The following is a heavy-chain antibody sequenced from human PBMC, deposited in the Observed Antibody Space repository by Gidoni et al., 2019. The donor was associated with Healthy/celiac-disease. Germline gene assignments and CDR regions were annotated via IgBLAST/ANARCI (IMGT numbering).Heavy chain of an antibody. CDR3: ARDRGWFGYYGMDV. CDR2: IKQDGSEK. D-gene: IGHD3-10*01. V-gene: IGHV3-7*04. Sequence: EVQLVESGGGLVQPGGSLRLSCAASGFTFSSYWMCWVRQAPGKGLAWVANIKQDGSEKYDVDSGKGRFTISRDNAKNPLYLQMNSLRAEDTAVYYCARDRGWFGYYGMDVWGQGTTVTVSS. J-gene: IGHJ6*02. CDR1: GFTFSSYW.